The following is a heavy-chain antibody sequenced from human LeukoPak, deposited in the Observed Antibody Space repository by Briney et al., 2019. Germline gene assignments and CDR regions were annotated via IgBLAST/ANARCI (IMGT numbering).Heavy chain of an antibody. V-gene: IGHV1-46*01. CDR3: AREGAAAEDVNWFDP. Sequence: ASVKVSCKASGYTFTNYAMNWVRQAPGQGLEWMGIINPSGGSTSYAQKFQGRVTMTRDTSTSTVYMELSSLRSEDTAVYFCAREGAAAEDVNWFDPWGQGTLVTVSS. D-gene: IGHD6-25*01. CDR1: GYTFTNYA. J-gene: IGHJ5*02. CDR2: INPSGGST.